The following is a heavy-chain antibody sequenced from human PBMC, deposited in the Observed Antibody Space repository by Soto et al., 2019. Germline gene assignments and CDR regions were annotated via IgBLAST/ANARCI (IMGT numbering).Heavy chain of an antibody. Sequence: SEPLSLTCTVSGGSISSYYWSWIRQPPGKGLEWIGYIYYSGSTNYNPSLKSRVTISVDTSKNQFSLKLSSVTAADTAVYYCARRYGVAYDFSGQGTLVTVSS. CDR3: ARRYGVAYDF. CDR1: GGSISSYY. V-gene: IGHV4-59*08. D-gene: IGHD1-20*01. CDR2: IYYSGST. J-gene: IGHJ4*02.